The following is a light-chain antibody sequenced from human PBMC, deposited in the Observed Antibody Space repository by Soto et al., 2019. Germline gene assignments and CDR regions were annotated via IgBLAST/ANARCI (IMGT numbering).Light chain of an antibody. J-gene: IGLJ1*01. Sequence: ELTQPPSASVAPGQTARITCGGNNIGSKSVHWYQQRPGQAPVLVLYDDSNRPSGIPERFSGSNSGSTATLTISSVEAGDEADYFCQVWDISSDQYLFGTGTKVTVL. CDR1: NIGSKS. CDR2: DDS. V-gene: IGLV3-21*02. CDR3: QVWDISSDQYL.